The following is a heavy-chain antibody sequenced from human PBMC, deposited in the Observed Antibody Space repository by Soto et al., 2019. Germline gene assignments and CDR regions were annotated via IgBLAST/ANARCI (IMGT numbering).Heavy chain of an antibody. D-gene: IGHD3-16*01. V-gene: IGHV3-73*01. J-gene: IGHJ4*02. CDR3: STVQLGITDY. Sequence: EVQLVESGGGLVQPGGSLKLSCAASGFTFSGSAMHWVRQASGKGLEWLGRIRSKANSYATAYAASVKGRFTISRDDSKNTAYLLMNSLKTEDTAVYYCSTVQLGITDYWGQGTLVTVSS. CDR1: GFTFSGSA. CDR2: IRSKANSYAT.